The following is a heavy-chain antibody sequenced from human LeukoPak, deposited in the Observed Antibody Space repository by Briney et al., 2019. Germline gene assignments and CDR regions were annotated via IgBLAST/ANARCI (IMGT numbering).Heavy chain of an antibody. Sequence: SETLSLTGAVSGGSITTKNWWIWVRQPPGRGLEWIGEIYHTGSTNYHPSLKSRLTISRDKSKNQFSLKLSSVTAADTAVYYCARDTGGRGRLDGFDIWGQGTMVTVSS. J-gene: IGHJ3*02. CDR2: IYHTGST. CDR3: ARDTGGRGRLDGFDI. D-gene: IGHD5-24*01. CDR1: GGSITTKNW. V-gene: IGHV4-4*02.